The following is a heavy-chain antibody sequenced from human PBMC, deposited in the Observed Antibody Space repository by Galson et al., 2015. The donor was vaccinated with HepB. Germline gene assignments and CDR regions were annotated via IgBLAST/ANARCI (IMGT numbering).Heavy chain of an antibody. J-gene: IGHJ4*02. V-gene: IGHV1-3*01. D-gene: IGHD6-13*01. CDR2: MSAATGNT. CDR1: RYRITDYA. Sequence: SVKVSCKASRYRITDYAVHWVRQAPGQRLEWMGYMSAATGNTQYSQKFQGRVTITRDTSLSTAYVELSSLTFEDTAVYYCGKGKHSGSWTIDDWGQGTLVTVSS. CDR3: GKGKHSGSWTIDD.